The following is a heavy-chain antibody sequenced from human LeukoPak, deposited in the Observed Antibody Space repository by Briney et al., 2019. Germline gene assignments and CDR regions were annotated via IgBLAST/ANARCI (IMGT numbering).Heavy chain of an antibody. V-gene: IGHV1-69*13. D-gene: IGHD6-13*01. Sequence: GASVKVSCKASGYTFTSYGISWVRQAPGQGLEWMGGIIPIFGTPNYAQKFQGRVTITADESTSTAYMELSSLRSEDTAVYYCAHSSSWYPLGPWGQGTLVTVSS. J-gene: IGHJ5*02. CDR3: AHSSSWYPLGP. CDR1: GYTFTSYG. CDR2: IIPIFGTP.